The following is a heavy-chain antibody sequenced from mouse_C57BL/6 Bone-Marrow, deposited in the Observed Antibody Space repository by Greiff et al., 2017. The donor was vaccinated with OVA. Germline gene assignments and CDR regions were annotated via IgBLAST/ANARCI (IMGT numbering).Heavy chain of an antibody. Sequence: VQLKESGAELVRPGASVKLSCTASGFNIKDDYMHWVKQRPEQGLEWIGWIDPENGDTEYASKFQGKATITADTCSNTAYLQLSSLTSEDTAVYYCTTILRDYFDYWGQGTTLTVSS. CDR1: GFNIKDDY. CDR2: IDPENGDT. V-gene: IGHV14-4*01. CDR3: TTILRDYFDY. J-gene: IGHJ2*01.